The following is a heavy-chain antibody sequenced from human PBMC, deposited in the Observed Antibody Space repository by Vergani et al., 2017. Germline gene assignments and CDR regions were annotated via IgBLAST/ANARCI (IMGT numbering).Heavy chain of an antibody. J-gene: IGHJ6*03. Sequence: QVQLVESGGGVVQPGRSLRLSCAASGFTFSSYAMHWVRHAPGKGLEWVAVISYDGSNKYYADSVKGRFTISRDNSKNTLYLQMNSLRAEDTAVYYCARVSSSSWSDYYNYMDVWGKGTTVTVSS. CDR2: ISYDGSNK. V-gene: IGHV3-30*01. CDR1: GFTFSSYA. CDR3: ARVSSSSWSDYYNYMDV. D-gene: IGHD6-13*01.